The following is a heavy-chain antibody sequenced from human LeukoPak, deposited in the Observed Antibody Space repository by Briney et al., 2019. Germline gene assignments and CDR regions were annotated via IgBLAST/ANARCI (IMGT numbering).Heavy chain of an antibody. Sequence: GGSLRLSCAASGFTFSSYSMNWVRQAPGKGLEWVSYISSSSSTIYYADSVKGRFTISRDNAKNSLYLQMNGLRDEDTAVYYCARDRYSSGWYYDYYYYGMDVWGQGTTVTVSS. V-gene: IGHV3-48*02. CDR2: ISSSSSTI. D-gene: IGHD6-19*01. J-gene: IGHJ6*02. CDR3: ARDRYSSGWYYDYYYYGMDV. CDR1: GFTFSSYS.